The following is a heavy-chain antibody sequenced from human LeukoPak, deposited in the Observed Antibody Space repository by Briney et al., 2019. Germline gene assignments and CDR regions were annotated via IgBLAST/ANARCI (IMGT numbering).Heavy chain of an antibody. CDR2: IIPIFGTA. J-gene: IGHJ4*02. V-gene: IGHV1-69*05. Sequence: ASVKVSCKASGGTFSSYAISWVRQAPGQGLEWMGGIIPIFGTANYAQKFQGRVTITTDESTSTAYMELSSLRSEDTAVYYCVRIGPHDSSGNWGQGTLVTVSS. CDR3: VRIGPHDSSGN. D-gene: IGHD3-22*01. CDR1: GGTFSSYA.